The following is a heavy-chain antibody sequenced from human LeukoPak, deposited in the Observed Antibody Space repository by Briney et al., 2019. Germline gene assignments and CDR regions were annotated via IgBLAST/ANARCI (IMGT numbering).Heavy chain of an antibody. J-gene: IGHJ6*02. CDR3: ARGGGRSIAVAGYYYGMDV. Sequence: GASVKVSCKASGYTFTGYYMHWVRQAPGQGLEWMGWINPNSGGTNYAQKFQGRVTMTRDTSISTAYMELSRLRSDDTAVYYCARGGGRSIAVAGYYYGMDVWGQGTTVTVSS. CDR1: GYTFTGYY. D-gene: IGHD6-19*01. CDR2: INPNSGGT. V-gene: IGHV1-2*02.